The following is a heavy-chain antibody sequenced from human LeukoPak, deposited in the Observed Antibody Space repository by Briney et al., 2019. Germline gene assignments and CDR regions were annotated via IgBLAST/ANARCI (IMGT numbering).Heavy chain of an antibody. CDR2: ISSSSTI. J-gene: IGHJ4*02. CDR1: GFTFSSYW. CDR3: ARDPDYGDYENY. D-gene: IGHD4-17*01. V-gene: IGHV3-48*04. Sequence: GGSLRLSCAASGFTFSSYWMSWVRQAPGKGLEWVSYISSSSTIYYADSVKGRFTISRDNAKNSLYLQMNSLRAEDTAVYYCARDPDYGDYENYWGQGTLVTVSS.